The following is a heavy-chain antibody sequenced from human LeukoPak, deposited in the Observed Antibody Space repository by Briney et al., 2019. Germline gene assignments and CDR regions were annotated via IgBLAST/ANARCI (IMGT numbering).Heavy chain of an antibody. CDR3: ARERDEEALGAFDI. Sequence: ASVKVSCQASGYTFTGYYMHWVRQAPGQGLEWMGWINPNSGCTNYAQKFQGRVTMTRDTSISTAYMELSRLRSDDTAVYYCARERDEEALGAFDIWGQGTMVTVSS. D-gene: IGHD7-27*01. V-gene: IGHV1-2*02. CDR2: INPNSGCT. J-gene: IGHJ3*02. CDR1: GYTFTGYY.